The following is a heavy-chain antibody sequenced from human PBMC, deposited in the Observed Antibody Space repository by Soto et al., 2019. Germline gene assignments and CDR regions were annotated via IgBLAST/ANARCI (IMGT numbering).Heavy chain of an antibody. Sequence: PGESLKISCKGSGYSFSSYWISWVRQMPGKGLEWMGRIDPSDSYTNYSPSFQGHVTISADKSISTAYLQWGSLKASDTAMYYCARRPPYYYDSSGYFDYWGQGTLVTVSS. CDR1: GYSFSSYW. J-gene: IGHJ4*02. CDR3: ARRPPYYYDSSGYFDY. CDR2: IDPSDSYT. V-gene: IGHV5-10-1*01. D-gene: IGHD3-22*01.